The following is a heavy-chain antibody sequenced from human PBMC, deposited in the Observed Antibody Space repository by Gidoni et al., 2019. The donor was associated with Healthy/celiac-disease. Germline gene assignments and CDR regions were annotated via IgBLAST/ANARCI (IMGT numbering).Heavy chain of an antibody. CDR3: ARMQWLFHDAFDI. D-gene: IGHD6-19*01. V-gene: IGHV4-61*02. CDR2: IYTSGST. CDR1: GGSISSGSYY. Sequence: QVQLQESGPGLVKPSQTLSLTCTVSGGSISSGSYYWSWIRQPAGKGLEWIGRIYTSGSTNYNPSLKSRVTISVDTSKNQFSLKLSSVTAADTAVYYCARMQWLFHDAFDIWGQGTMVTVSS. J-gene: IGHJ3*02.